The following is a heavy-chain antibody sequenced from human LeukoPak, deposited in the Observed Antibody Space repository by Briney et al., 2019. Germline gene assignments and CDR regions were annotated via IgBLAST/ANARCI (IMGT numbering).Heavy chain of an antibody. J-gene: IGHJ4*02. Sequence: GESLEISCQGSGYSFTSYWIGWVRQIPGKGLEWMGIIYPGDFDTRYSPSFQGQVTISADKSISTAYLQWSSLKASDTAMYYCARRDGYSSGWFFDYWGQGTLVTVSS. V-gene: IGHV5-51*01. CDR2: IYPGDFDT. D-gene: IGHD6-19*01. CDR1: GYSFTSYW. CDR3: ARRDGYSSGWFFDY.